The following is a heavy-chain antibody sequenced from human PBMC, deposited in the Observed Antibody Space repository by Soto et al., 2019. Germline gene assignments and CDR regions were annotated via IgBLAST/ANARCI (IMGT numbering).Heavy chain of an antibody. CDR1: GYTFTCCA. CDR2: INAGNGNT. CDR3: ARSIAVVTALDY. V-gene: IGHV1-3*05. D-gene: IGHD2-21*02. J-gene: IGHJ4*02. Sequence: QVQLGQSGAEEKKPGASVKVACKAYGYTFTCCAMHWVRQAHGRRLEWMGWINAGNGNTKYSQKFQGRVTITRDTSASTAYMELSSLRSEDTAVYYCARSIAVVTALDYWGQGTLVTVSS.